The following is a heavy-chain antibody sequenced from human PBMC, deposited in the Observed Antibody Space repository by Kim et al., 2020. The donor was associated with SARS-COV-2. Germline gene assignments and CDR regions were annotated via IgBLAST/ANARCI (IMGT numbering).Heavy chain of an antibody. J-gene: IGHJ3*02. D-gene: IGHD3-3*01. Sequence: NHAQKFQGRVTITADESTSTAYMELSSLRSEDTAVYYCARVLGWSNAFDIWGQGTMVTVSS. V-gene: IGHV1-69*01. CDR3: ARVLGWSNAFDI.